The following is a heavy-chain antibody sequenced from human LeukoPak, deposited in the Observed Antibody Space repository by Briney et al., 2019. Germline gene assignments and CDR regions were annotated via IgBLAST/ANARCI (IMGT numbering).Heavy chain of an antibody. CDR3: TRGPIQFDY. D-gene: IGHD5-18*01. CDR1: GFTFGDNA. Sequence: GGSLRLSCTASGFTFGDNAMRWFRQAPGKGLEWVGFIRSKTYSGTTEYAASVKGRFTISRDDSKSVAFLQMSSLKSEDTAVYYCTRGPIQFDYWGQGTLVTVSS. V-gene: IGHV3-49*03. CDR2: IRSKTYSGTT. J-gene: IGHJ4*02.